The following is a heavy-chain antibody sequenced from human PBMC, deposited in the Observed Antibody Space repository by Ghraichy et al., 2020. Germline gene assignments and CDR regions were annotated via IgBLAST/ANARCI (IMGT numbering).Heavy chain of an antibody. Sequence: ASLRLSCTVSGGSISSYYWSWIRQPPGKGLEWIGYIYYSGSTNYNPSLKSRVTISVDTSKNQFSLKLSSVTAADTAVYYCARGVMVATAHQFDYWGQGTLVTVSS. CDR1: GGSISSYY. D-gene: IGHD5-12*01. V-gene: IGHV4-59*01. CDR2: IYYSGST. CDR3: ARGVMVATAHQFDY. J-gene: IGHJ4*02.